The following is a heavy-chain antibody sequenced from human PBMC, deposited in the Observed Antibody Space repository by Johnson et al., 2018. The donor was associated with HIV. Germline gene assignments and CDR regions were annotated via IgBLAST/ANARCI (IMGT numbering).Heavy chain of an antibody. J-gene: IGHJ3*02. CDR1: GFTFSSYG. Sequence: QVQLVESGGGVVQPGRSLRLSCAASGFTFSSYGMHWVRQAPGKGLEWVAVISYDGSNKYYADSVKGRFTISRDNSKNTLYLQMNSLRAEDTAVDYCARDLSRYIAVATFDAFDIWGQGTMVTVSS. V-gene: IGHV3-30*03. D-gene: IGHD6-19*01. CDR2: ISYDGSNK. CDR3: ARDLSRYIAVATFDAFDI.